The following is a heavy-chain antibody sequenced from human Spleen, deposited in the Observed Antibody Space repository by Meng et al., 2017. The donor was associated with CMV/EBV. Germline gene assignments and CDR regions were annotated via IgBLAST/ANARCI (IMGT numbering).Heavy chain of an antibody. CDR2: IYYSGST. J-gene: IGHJ3*02. V-gene: IGHV4-39*07. CDR1: GGSISSSSYY. D-gene: IGHD6-13*01. CDR3: ARDTYSSSWYRGSGAFDI. Sequence: GSLRLSCTVSGGSISSSSYYWGWIRQPPGKGLEWIGSIYYSGSTYYNPSLKSRVTISVDTSKNQFSLKLSSVTAADTAVYYCARDTYSSSWYRGSGAFDIWGQGTMVTVSS.